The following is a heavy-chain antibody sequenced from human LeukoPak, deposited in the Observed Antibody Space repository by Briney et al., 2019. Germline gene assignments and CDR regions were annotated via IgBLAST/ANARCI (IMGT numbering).Heavy chain of an antibody. CDR3: ARERVGGNRRDDSSI. CDR1: GGSISGYY. Sequence: SETLSLTCTVSGGSISGYYWGWIRQPAGKRPEYIGRIYSSGGGTNYNPSLKSRVTMSVDTSRNQFSLRLTSVTAADTALYYCARERVGGNRRDDSSIWAQGTMVTVSS. J-gene: IGHJ3*02. CDR2: IYSSGGGT. D-gene: IGHD1/OR15-1a*01. V-gene: IGHV4-4*07.